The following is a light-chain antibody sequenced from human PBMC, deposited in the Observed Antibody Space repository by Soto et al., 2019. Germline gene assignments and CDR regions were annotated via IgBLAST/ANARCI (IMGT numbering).Light chain of an antibody. CDR1: QSVTGTY. CDR2: GAS. Sequence: EIVLTQSPGTRSLSPGERATLSCRASQSVTGTYLAWYQQRPVQAPRLLIFGASSRATGVPDRFSGSGSGTDFTHTISKLEPEDFAVYYCQQYGSSPRTFGQGTKVEIK. J-gene: IGKJ1*01. CDR3: QQYGSSPRT. V-gene: IGKV3-20*01.